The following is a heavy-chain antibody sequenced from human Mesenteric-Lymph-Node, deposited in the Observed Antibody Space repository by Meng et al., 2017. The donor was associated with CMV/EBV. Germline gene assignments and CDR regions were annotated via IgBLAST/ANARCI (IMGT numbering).Heavy chain of an antibody. J-gene: IGHJ4*02. CDR1: GFTFDDYA. CDR3: ARVGLWGYYFDF. D-gene: IGHD3-16*01. Sequence: GGSLRLSCAASGFTFDDYAISWVRQGPGKGLEWVSGINWNGGSTGYADSVKGRFTISRDNAKNSLYLQMNNLRAEDTALYYCARVGLWGYYFDFWGQETLVTVSS. CDR2: INWNGGST. V-gene: IGHV3-20*04.